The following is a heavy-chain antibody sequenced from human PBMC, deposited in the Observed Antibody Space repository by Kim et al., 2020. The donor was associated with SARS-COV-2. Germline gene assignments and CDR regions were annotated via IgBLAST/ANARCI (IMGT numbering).Heavy chain of an antibody. CDR2: IYYSGST. V-gene: IGHV4-39*01. D-gene: IGHD5-12*01. CDR3: ATVGYSGYDWTSVVDY. J-gene: IGHJ4*02. Sequence: SETLSLTCTVSGGSIYNYNYYWGWIRQPPGKGLEWIGSIYYSGSTYYNLSLKSRVTISMDTSKNQFSLKLTSVTAADTAVYYCATVGYSGYDWTSVVDYWAQGTLVTVSS. CDR1: GGSIYNYNYY.